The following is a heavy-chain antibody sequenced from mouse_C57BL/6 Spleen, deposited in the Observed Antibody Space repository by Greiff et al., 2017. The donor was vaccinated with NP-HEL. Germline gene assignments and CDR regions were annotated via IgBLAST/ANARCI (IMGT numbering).Heavy chain of an antibody. Sequence: QVQLKESGPELVKPGASVKISCKASGYAFSSSWMNWVKQRPGKGLEWIGRIYPGDGDTNYNGKFKGKATLTADKSSSTAYMQLSSLTSEDSAVYFCARRDGNYVGFFDYWGQGTTLTVSS. CDR1: GYAFSSSW. CDR3: ARRDGNYVGFFDY. V-gene: IGHV1-82*01. CDR2: IYPGDGDT. J-gene: IGHJ2*01. D-gene: IGHD2-1*01.